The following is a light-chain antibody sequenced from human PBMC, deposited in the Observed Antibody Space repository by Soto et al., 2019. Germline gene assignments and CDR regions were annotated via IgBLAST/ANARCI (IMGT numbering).Light chain of an antibody. J-gene: IGKJ4*01. CDR1: RSISSW. Sequence: DIQMTQSHSTLSASVGDRVTITCRASRSISSWLAWYQQKPGKAPKLLIYDASSLESGVPSRFSGSGSGTEFTLTISSLQPDDFATYYCQQYNSYPMTFGGGTKVEIK. CDR3: QQYNSYPMT. CDR2: DAS. V-gene: IGKV1-5*01.